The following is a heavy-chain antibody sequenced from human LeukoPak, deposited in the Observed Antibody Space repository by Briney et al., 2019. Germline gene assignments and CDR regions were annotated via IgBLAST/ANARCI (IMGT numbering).Heavy chain of an antibody. J-gene: IGHJ4*02. CDR3: VRGGTFRYSGTSGDY. Sequence: GGSLRLSCAASGFTFSSYSMNWVRQAPGKGLEWVANIRQDGGEAYYVDSVKGRFTISRDNAKASVYLQMNSLTADDTAVYYCVRGGTFRYSGTSGDYWGQGTLVTVSS. V-gene: IGHV3-7*03. CDR2: IRQDGGEA. D-gene: IGHD1-26*01. CDR1: GFTFSSYS.